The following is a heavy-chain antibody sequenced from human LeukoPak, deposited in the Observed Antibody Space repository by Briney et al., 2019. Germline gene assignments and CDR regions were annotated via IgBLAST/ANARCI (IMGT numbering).Heavy chain of an antibody. CDR2: IIPIFGTA. V-gene: IGHV1-69*01. J-gene: IGHJ6*02. Sequence: SVKVSCKASGGTFSSYAISWVRQAPGQGLEWMGGIIPIFGTANYAQKFQGRVTITADESTSTAYMELSSLRSEDTAVYYCARWLAAAGYYYGMDVWGQGTTVTVSS. CDR1: GGTFSSYA. CDR3: ARWLAAAGYYYGMDV. D-gene: IGHD6-13*01.